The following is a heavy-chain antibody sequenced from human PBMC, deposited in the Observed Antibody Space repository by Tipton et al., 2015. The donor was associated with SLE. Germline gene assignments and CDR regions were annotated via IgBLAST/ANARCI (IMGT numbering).Heavy chain of an antibody. CDR2: ISSSSNSI. V-gene: IGHV3-48*01. CDR1: GFTFSSYS. Sequence: SLRLSCAASGFTFSSYSMNWVRQAPGKGLEWLSYISSSSNSIYYADSVKGRFTISRDNAKNSLYLQMNSLRAEDTAVYYCARDQSIFGVVKGLFDYCGQGTLVTVSS. D-gene: IGHD3-3*01. J-gene: IGHJ4*02. CDR3: ARDQSIFGVVKGLFDY.